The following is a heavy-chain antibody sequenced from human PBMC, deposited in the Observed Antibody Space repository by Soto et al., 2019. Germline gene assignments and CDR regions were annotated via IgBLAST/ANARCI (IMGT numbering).Heavy chain of an antibody. CDR1: VDTFTIYC. Sequence: PGEALKISCQVSVDTFTIYCIGWVRQMPVKGLEWMGIIYPSDSDTRYSPSFQGQVTISADQSINTAYLQWDSLKASDTAIYYGARPANTGADNLDLWPQGTTVTLSS. CDR3: ARPANTGADNLDL. D-gene: IGHD1-1*01. J-gene: IGHJ5*02. V-gene: IGHV5-51*01. CDR2: IYPSDSDT.